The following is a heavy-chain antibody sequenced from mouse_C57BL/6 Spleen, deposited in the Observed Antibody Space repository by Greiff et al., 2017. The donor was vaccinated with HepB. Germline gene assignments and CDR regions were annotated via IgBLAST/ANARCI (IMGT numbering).Heavy chain of an antibody. V-gene: IGHV3-6*01. CDR2: ISYDGSN. D-gene: IGHD2-4*01. J-gene: IGHJ2*01. Sequence: ESGPGLVKPSQSLSLTCSVTGYSITSGYYWNWIRQFPGNKLEWMGYISYDGSNNYNPSLKNRISITRDTSKNQFFLKLNSVTTEDTATYYCARGGYDYEDYWGQGTTLTVSS. CDR3: ARGGYDYEDY. CDR1: GYSITSGYY.